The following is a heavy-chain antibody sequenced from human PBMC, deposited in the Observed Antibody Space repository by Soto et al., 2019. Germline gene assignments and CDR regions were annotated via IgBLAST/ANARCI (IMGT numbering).Heavy chain of an antibody. V-gene: IGHV1-69*01. Sequence: QVQLVQSGAEVKKPGSSVKVSCKASGGTFSSYAISWVRQAPGQGLEWMGGITPIFGTANYEQKFQGKVTITADQSTSKDYMELSRLRSEATAVYYCAAGEYYYDGSGYPHAFDIWGQGAIVTVSS. CDR3: AAGEYYYDGSGYPHAFDI. CDR2: ITPIFGTA. D-gene: IGHD3-22*01. J-gene: IGHJ3*02. CDR1: GGTFSSYA.